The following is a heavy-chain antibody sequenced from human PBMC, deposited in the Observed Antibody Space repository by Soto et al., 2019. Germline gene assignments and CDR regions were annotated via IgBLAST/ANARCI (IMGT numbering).Heavy chain of an antibody. CDR2: ISTSSSYT. J-gene: IGHJ4*02. Sequence: QVQLVESGGGLVKPGGSLRLSCVASGFTFSDHYMTWIRQAPGKGLEWLSYISTSSSYTNYADSVKGRFTISRDNDMNSLYLQMNSLRAEDTAVYYCARLRLTGYFDSGGKGTLVTVSS. CDR1: GFTFSDHY. CDR3: ARLRLTGYFDS. V-gene: IGHV3-11*05.